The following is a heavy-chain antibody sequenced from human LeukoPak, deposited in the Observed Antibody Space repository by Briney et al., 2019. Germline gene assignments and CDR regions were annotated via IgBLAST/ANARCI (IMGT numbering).Heavy chain of an antibody. CDR3: ARDLIGSYPPGRWFDP. CDR2: IYYGGST. Sequence: SETLSLTCTVSGGSISSYYWSWIRQPPGKGLEWIGYIYYGGSTNYNPSLKSRVTISVDTSKNQFSLKLSSVTAADTAVYYCARDLIGSYPPGRWFDPWGQGTLVTVSS. J-gene: IGHJ5*02. V-gene: IGHV4-59*01. CDR1: GGSISSYY. D-gene: IGHD1-26*01.